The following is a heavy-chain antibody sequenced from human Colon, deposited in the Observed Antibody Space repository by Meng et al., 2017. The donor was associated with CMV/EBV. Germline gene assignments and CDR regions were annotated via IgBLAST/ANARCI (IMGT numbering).Heavy chain of an antibody. CDR3: ATASSTSPRIVLMGMDV. J-gene: IGHJ6*02. Sequence: ASVKVSCKTSGYDFTSYGLRWLRQAPGQGLEWMGWISGYNGNTKYAHKFQGRVTMTTDTSTNTAYMELRSLRSDDTAVYYGATASSTSPRIVLMGMDVWGQGTTVTVSS. CDR1: GYDFTSYG. D-gene: IGHD6-6*01. CDR2: ISGYNGNT. V-gene: IGHV1-18*01.